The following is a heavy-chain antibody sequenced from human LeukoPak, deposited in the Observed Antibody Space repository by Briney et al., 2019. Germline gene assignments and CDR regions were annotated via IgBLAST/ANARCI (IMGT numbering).Heavy chain of an antibody. Sequence: GASVKVSCKASGYTFTSYYMHWVRQAPGQGLEWMGIINPSGGSTSYAQKFQGRVTMTRDTSTSTVYMELSSLRSEDAAVYYCARVHYYASSGYYYFDYWGQGTLVTVSS. CDR2: INPSGGST. J-gene: IGHJ4*02. CDR1: GYTFTSYY. D-gene: IGHD3-22*01. V-gene: IGHV1-46*01. CDR3: ARVHYYASSGYYYFDY.